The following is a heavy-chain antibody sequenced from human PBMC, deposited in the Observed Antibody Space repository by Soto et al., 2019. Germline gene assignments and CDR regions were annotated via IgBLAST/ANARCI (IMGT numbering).Heavy chain of an antibody. CDR1: GFTFSSYA. Sequence: GGSLRLSCAASGFTFSSYAMSWVRQAPGKGLEWVSAISGSGGSTYYADSVKGRFTISRDNSKNTLYLQMNSLRAEDTAVYYCAKDQQNGSGSYLLGEFDYWGQGTLVTVSS. CDR3: AKDQQNGSGSYLLGEFDY. V-gene: IGHV3-23*01. D-gene: IGHD3-10*01. J-gene: IGHJ4*02. CDR2: ISGSGGST.